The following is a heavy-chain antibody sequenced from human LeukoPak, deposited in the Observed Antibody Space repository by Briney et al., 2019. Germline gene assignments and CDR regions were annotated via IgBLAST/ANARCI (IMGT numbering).Heavy chain of an antibody. D-gene: IGHD3-22*01. V-gene: IGHV4-4*07. CDR1: GGSISSYY. J-gene: IGHJ4*02. CDR3: AKDGGGGKYYYDSSGSIDY. Sequence: PSETLSLTCTVSGGSISSYYWSWIRQPAGKGLEWIGRIYTSGSTNYNPSLKSRVTMSVDTSKDQFSLKLSSVTAADTAVDYCAKDGGGGKYYYDSSGSIDYWGQGTLVTVSS. CDR2: IYTSGST.